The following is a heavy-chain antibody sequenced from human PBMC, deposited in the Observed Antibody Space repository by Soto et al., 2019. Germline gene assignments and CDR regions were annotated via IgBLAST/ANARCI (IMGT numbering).Heavy chain of an antibody. V-gene: IGHV3-21*01. D-gene: IGHD1-26*01. Sequence: GGSLRLSCAASGFTFSSYSMNWVRQAPGKGLEWVSSISSSSSYIYYADSVKGRFTISRDNAKNSLYLQMNTLRAEDTAVYYCARVHLELPYFDYWGQGTLVTVS. CDR1: GFTFSSYS. CDR3: ARVHLELPYFDY. J-gene: IGHJ4*02. CDR2: ISSSSSYI.